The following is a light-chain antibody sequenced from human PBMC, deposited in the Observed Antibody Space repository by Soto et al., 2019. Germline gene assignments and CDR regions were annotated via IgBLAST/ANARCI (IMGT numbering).Light chain of an antibody. CDR3: QQGKSFPLT. CDR2: TAS. Sequence: DIQMTQSPSSVSASVGDTVTITCRASQDINKWLAWYQQKPGLAPNLVIYTASRLHGGGPSRFSGSASGTNFTLTISSLQPEDVGTYYCQQGKSFPLTFGGGTMVDI. V-gene: IGKV1-12*01. J-gene: IGKJ4*01. CDR1: QDINKW.